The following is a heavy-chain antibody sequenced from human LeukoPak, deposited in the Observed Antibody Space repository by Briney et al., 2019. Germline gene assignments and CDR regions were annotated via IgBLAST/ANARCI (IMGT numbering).Heavy chain of an antibody. V-gene: IGHV3-7*01. CDR3: ASVQIAAAENYYYYGMDV. J-gene: IGHJ6*02. D-gene: IGHD6-13*01. CDR2: IKQDGSEK. Sequence: GGSLRLSCAASGFTFSSYWMSWVRQAPGKGLEWVANIKQDGSEKYYVDSVKGRFTISRDNAKNSLYLQMNSLRAEDTAVYYCASVQIAAAENYYYYGMDVWGQGTTVTVSS. CDR1: GFTFSSYW.